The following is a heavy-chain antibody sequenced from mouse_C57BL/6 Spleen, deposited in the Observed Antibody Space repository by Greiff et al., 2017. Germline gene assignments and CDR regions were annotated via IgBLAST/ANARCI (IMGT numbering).Heavy chain of an antibody. D-gene: IGHD1-1*01. CDR1: GYTFTSYW. CDR3: ARYYYGSSYGYFDV. V-gene: IGHV1-52*01. J-gene: IGHJ1*03. CDR2: IDPSDSET. Sequence: QVQLKQSGAELVRPGSSVKLSCKASGYTFTSYWMHWVKQRPIQGLEWIGNIDPSDSETHYNQKFKDKATLTVDKSSSTAYMQLSSLTSEDSAVYYCARYYYGSSYGYFDVWGTGTTVTVSS.